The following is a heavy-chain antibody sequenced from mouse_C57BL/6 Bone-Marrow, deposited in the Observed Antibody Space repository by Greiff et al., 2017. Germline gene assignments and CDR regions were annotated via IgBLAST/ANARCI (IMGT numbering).Heavy chain of an antibody. Sequence: VQLQQSGAELMKPGASVKLSCKATGYTFTGYWIEWVKQRPGHGLEWIGEILPGSGSTNYNEKFKGKATFTADTSSNTAYMQLSSLTTEVSAIYYCAISPIYYGYGGGFAYWGQGTLVTVSA. CDR3: AISPIYYGYGGGFAY. CDR1: GYTFTGYW. J-gene: IGHJ3*01. D-gene: IGHD2-2*01. V-gene: IGHV1-9*01. CDR2: ILPGSGST.